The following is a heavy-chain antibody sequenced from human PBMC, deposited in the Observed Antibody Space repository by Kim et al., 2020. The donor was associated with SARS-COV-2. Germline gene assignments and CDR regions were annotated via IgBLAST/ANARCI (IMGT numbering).Heavy chain of an antibody. CDR1: EFIISRDW. CDR2: ISPNGRDT. V-gene: IGHV3-74*01. D-gene: IGHD3-10*01. CDR3: ARGGQGGMGV. Sequence: GGSLRLSCAASEFIISRDWMHWVRQAPGKGLVWVSHISPNGRDTNYADSVKGRFTISRDDAKNRLYLQMNSLRVDDTAVYYCARGGQGGMGVWGQGTTVTVSS. J-gene: IGHJ6*02.